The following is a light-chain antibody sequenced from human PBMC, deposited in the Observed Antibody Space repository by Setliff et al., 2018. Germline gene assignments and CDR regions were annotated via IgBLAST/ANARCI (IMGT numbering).Light chain of an antibody. J-gene: IGLJ2*01. CDR1: SNDIGGYDY. V-gene: IGLV2-14*03. Sequence: QSALAQPASVPGSPGQSITISCTGTSNDIGGYDYVSWYQQHPGKAPKLIIYDVTKRPSGVSDRFSGSKSGDTASLTVSGLQADDEADYYCCSYGGDFTWVFGGGTKVTVL. CDR3: CSYGGDFTWV. CDR2: DVT.